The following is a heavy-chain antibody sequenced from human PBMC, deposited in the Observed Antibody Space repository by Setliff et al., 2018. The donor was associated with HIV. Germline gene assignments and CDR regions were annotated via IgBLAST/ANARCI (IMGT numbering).Heavy chain of an antibody. CDR2: INHSGST. D-gene: IGHD3-16*02. J-gene: IGHJ4*02. CDR3: ARVRYDYVWGSYRSGYFFDY. V-gene: IGHV4-34*01. CDR1: GGSFSDYY. Sequence: SETLSLTCAVYGGSFSDYYWSWIRQPPGKGLEWIGEINHSGSTSYNPSLKSRVTISVDTSKNQFSLKLNSVTAADTAVYYCARVRYDYVWGSYRSGYFFDYWGQGTLVTVS.